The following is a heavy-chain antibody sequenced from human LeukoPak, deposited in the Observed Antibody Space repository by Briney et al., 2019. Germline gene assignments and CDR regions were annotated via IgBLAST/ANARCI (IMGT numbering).Heavy chain of an antibody. CDR1: GYSISSHYC. D-gene: IGHD4-17*01. Sequence: SETLSLTCSVSGYSISSHYCWGWIRQPSGKGLEWIGHIYHSESTYYNPSLKSRVTISVDRSKNQFSLKLNSVTAADTAIYYCARGYYGDYFGGFDYWGRGTLVTVSS. CDR3: ARGYYGDYFGGFDY. V-gene: IGHV4-38-2*02. J-gene: IGHJ4*02. CDR2: IYHSEST.